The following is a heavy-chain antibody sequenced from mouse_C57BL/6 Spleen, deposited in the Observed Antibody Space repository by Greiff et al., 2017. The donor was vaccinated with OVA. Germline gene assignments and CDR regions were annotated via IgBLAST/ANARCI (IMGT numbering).Heavy chain of an antibody. CDR1: GYTFTSYW. CDR3: ARGDYYGSSPFAY. Sequence: VLLQQPGAELVMPGASVKLSCKASGYTFTSYWMHWVKQRPGQGLEWIGEIDPSDSYTNYNQKFKGKSTLTVDKSSSTAYMQLSSLTSEDSAVYYCARGDYYGSSPFAYWSQGTLVTVSA. D-gene: IGHD1-1*01. V-gene: IGHV1-69*01. CDR2: IDPSDSYT. J-gene: IGHJ3*01.